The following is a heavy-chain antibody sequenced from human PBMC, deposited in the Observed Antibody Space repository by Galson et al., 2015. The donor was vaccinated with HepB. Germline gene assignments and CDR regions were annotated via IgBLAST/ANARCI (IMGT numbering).Heavy chain of an antibody. CDR1: GLAFSSSW. CDR3: ARFARGSDY. Sequence: SLRLSCAASGLAFSSSWVTWFRQAPGKGLEWVANISQDGSDKNYVDSVKGRFTISRGNAKNSLYLQMSSLRVEDTAVYYCARFARGSDYWGQGTLVTVSS. V-gene: IGHV3-7*01. D-gene: IGHD3-10*01. CDR2: ISQDGSDK. J-gene: IGHJ4*02.